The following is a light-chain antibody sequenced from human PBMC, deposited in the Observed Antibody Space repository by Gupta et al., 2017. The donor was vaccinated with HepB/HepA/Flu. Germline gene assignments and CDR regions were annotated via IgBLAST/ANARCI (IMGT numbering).Light chain of an antibody. CDR3: QQYIDWPLVT. Sequence: ELVMTQSPATLSVSPGERVTLSCRASQSVTSYLAWYQRRPGQAPRVLIYGATTRATGVPARFSGSGSGTEFTLTISSLQSEDFAVYYCQQYIDWPLVTFGGGTKVEIK. V-gene: IGKV3-15*01. CDR1: QSVTSY. CDR2: GAT. J-gene: IGKJ4*01.